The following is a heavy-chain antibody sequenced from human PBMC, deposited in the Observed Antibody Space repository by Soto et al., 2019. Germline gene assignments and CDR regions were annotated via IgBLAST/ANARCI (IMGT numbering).Heavy chain of an antibody. Sequence: EVQVLESGGGLVQPGGSLRLSCAATGFTFSDFAMSWVRQAPGKGLEWVSRIYGGGNGPHYADSVKGRVTISRDNSKNTLYLQMKSLRAEDTAVYYCAKMEGMDPWAYSFKYWGQGTLVTVSS. CDR2: IYGGGNGP. CDR1: GFTFSDFA. J-gene: IGHJ4*02. D-gene: IGHD2-15*01. V-gene: IGHV3-23*01. CDR3: AKMEGMDPWAYSFKY.